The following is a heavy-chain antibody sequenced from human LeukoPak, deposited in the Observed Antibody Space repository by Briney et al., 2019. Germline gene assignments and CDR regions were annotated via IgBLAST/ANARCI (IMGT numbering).Heavy chain of an antibody. J-gene: IGHJ4*02. D-gene: IGHD5-24*01. CDR1: GGSISSYY. CDR3: AAQKMATTFDY. CDR2: IYYSGST. Sequence: NPSETLSLTCTVSGGSISSYYWSWIRQPPGKGLEWIGYIYYSGSTNYNPSLKSRVTISVDTSKNQFSLKLSSVTAADTAVYYCAAQKMATTFDYWGQGTLVTVSS. V-gene: IGHV4-59*08.